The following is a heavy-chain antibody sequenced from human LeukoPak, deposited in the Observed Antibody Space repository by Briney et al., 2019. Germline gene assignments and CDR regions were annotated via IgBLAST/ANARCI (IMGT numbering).Heavy chain of an antibody. J-gene: IGHJ4*02. CDR1: GGSISSSSYY. V-gene: IGHV4-39*07. Sequence: SETLSLTCTVSGGSISSSSYYWGWIRQPPGKGLEWIGEINHSGSTNYNPSLKSRVTISVDTSKNQFSLKLSSVTAADTAVYYCARGGPLRYFDWLSSPFDYWGQGTLVTVSS. CDR2: INHSGST. CDR3: ARGGPLRYFDWLSSPFDY. D-gene: IGHD3-9*01.